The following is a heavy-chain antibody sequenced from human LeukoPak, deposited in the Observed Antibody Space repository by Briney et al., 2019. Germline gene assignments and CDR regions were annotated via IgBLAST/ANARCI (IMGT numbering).Heavy chain of an antibody. J-gene: IGHJ4*02. D-gene: IGHD3-22*01. CDR1: GYTFTGYY. V-gene: IGHV1-2*02. CDR3: ARASSGYYYFDY. Sequence: ASVKVSCKASGYTFTGYYMYWVRQAPGQGLEWMGWIKPNSGGTKYAQKFQGRVTMTRDTSISTAYMELSRLRSDDTAVYYCARASSGYYYFDYWGQGTLVTVSS. CDR2: IKPNSGGT.